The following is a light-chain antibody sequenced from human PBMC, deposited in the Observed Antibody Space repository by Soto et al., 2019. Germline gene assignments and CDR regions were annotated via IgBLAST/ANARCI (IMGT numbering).Light chain of an antibody. CDR3: QQYGGTPLLT. V-gene: IGKV3-20*01. J-gene: IGKJ3*01. CDR2: GAS. CDR1: QTVSSNY. Sequence: EIVLTQSPGTLSLSPGERATLSCRASQTVSSNYLAWYQQKPGQAPRLLIYGASSRATGIPDRFSGSGSGTDFTLTISRLQPKDFAVYYCQQYGGTPLLTFGPGTKVDI.